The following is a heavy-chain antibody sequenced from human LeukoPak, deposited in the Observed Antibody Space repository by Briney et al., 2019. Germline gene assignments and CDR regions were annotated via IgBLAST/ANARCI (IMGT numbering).Heavy chain of an antibody. J-gene: IGHJ6*03. V-gene: IGHV4-34*01. CDR2: INHSGST. CDR1: GGSFSGYY. D-gene: IGHD2-2*01. CDR3: ARGAPIIVVVPAARFHYYYYMDV. Sequence: PSETLSLTCAVYGGSFSGYYWSWIRQPPGKGLEWIGEINHSGSTNYNPSLKSRVTISVDTSKNQFSLKLSSVTAADTAVYYCARGAPIIVVVPAARFHYYYYMDVWGKGITVTVSS.